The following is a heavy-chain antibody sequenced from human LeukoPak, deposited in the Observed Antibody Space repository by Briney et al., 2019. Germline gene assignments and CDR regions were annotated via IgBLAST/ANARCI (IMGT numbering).Heavy chain of an antibody. CDR3: ASEAEYYYDSSGYFRGAPRGFDI. J-gene: IGHJ3*02. Sequence: SETLSLTCTVPGGPISSHYWSWIRQPPGKGLEWVGYIHYSGSTNYNPTLKSRVTISVDTSKNQFSLKLSSVTAAHTAEYYCASEAEYYYDSSGYFRGAPRGFDIWGQGTMVTVSS. CDR1: GGPISSHY. D-gene: IGHD3-22*01. V-gene: IGHV4-59*11. CDR2: IHYSGST.